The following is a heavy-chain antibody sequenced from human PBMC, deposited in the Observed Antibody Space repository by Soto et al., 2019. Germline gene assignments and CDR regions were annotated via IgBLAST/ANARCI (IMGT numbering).Heavy chain of an antibody. V-gene: IGHV2-5*02. Sequence: QITLKESGPTLVKPTQTLTLTCTFSGFSLSTSGVGVGWIRQPPGKALEWLALIYWDDDKRYSPSLKSRLTITKDTSKNQVVLTMTNMDPVDTATYYCAHRPSWGALNYFNYWGQGTLVTVSS. CDR2: IYWDDDK. D-gene: IGHD1-26*01. CDR3: AHRPSWGALNYFNY. CDR1: GFSLSTSGVG. J-gene: IGHJ4*02.